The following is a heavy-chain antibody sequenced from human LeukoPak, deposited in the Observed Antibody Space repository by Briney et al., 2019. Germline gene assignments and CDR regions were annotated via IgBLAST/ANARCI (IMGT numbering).Heavy chain of an antibody. V-gene: IGHV4-34*01. D-gene: IGHD2-2*01. CDR2: INHSGST. Sequence: PSETLSLTCTVSGGSTSSYYWSWIRQPPGKGLEWIGEINHSGSTNYNPSLKSRVTISVDTSKNQFSLKLSSVTAADTAVYYCARGNRYQLLPALFDYWGQGTLVTVSS. J-gene: IGHJ4*02. CDR3: ARGNRYQLLPALFDY. CDR1: GGSTSSYY.